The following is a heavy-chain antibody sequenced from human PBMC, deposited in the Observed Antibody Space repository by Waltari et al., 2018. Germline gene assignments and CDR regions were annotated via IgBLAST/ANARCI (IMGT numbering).Heavy chain of an antibody. CDR2: LFYSGST. CDR1: GGSLRSNSYY. J-gene: IGHJ4*02. V-gene: IGHV4-39*07. Sequence: QLQLQESGPGLVKPSETLSLTCTVSGGSLRSNSYYWGWIRQPPGKGLEWIGSLFYSGSTYYNPSLKSRVTISVDTSKNQFSLKLSSVSAADTAVYYCERERVGSSDYWGQGTLVTVSS. CDR3: ERERVGSSDY. D-gene: IGHD1-26*01.